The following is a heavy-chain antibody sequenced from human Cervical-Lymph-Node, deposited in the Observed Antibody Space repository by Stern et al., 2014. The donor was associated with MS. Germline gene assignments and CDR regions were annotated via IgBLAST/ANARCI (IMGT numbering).Heavy chain of an antibody. CDR2: IITIVGIP. CDR1: GGTFSSYA. V-gene: IGHV1-69*17. Sequence: QMQLVQSGAEVKTPGSSVKVSCKTSGGTFSSYAIRWVRQAPGQGLEWMGGIITIVGIPNYAQKFQGRVTIIADRSTSTAYMELSSLISEDTAIYYCARGQQLVNGMDVWGQGTTVTVSS. J-gene: IGHJ6*02. D-gene: IGHD6-13*01. CDR3: ARGQQLVNGMDV.